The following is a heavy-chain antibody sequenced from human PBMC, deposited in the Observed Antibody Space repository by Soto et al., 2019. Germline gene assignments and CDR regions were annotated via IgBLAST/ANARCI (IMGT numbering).Heavy chain of an antibody. Sequence: QVQLVQSGAEVKEPGSSVKVSCKASGGVFSNYALTWVRQAPGLGLEWVGGIVPVFGTSNYAPKFQGRVTVTADESTRTGYMELSSLTSEDTAIYYCAKDSGLPGFGVVIHAFDVWGQGTRVTVSS. CDR2: IVPVFGTS. CDR3: AKDSGLPGFGVVIHAFDV. J-gene: IGHJ3*01. D-gene: IGHD3-3*01. CDR1: GGVFSNYA. V-gene: IGHV1-69*19.